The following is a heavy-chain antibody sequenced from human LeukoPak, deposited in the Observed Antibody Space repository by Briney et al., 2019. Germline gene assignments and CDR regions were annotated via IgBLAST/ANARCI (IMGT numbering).Heavy chain of an antibody. V-gene: IGHV3-21*01. CDR1: GFTFSSYS. Sequence: GGSLRLSCAASGFTFSSYSMNWVRQAPGKGLEWVSSISSSSSYIYYADSVKGRFTISRDNAKNSLYLQMNSLRAEDTAVYYCARGGGHYSNPYFDYWGQGTLVTVSS. CDR2: ISSSSSYI. D-gene: IGHD4-11*01. CDR3: ARGGGHYSNPYFDY. J-gene: IGHJ4*02.